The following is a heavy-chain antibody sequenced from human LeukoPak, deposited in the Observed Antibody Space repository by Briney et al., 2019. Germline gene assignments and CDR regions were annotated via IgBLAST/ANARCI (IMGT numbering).Heavy chain of an antibody. CDR3: ARLASSSWPLYYYYGMDV. CDR2: MNPNNGNT. CDR1: GYTFTSYD. Sequence: ASVKVSCKASGYTFTSYDINWVRQATGQGLEWMGWMNPNNGNTGYAQKFQGRVTMTRSTSISTAYMELSSLRSEDTVVYYCARLASSSWPLYYYYGMDVWGQGTTVTVSS. D-gene: IGHD6-13*01. V-gene: IGHV1-8*01. J-gene: IGHJ6*02.